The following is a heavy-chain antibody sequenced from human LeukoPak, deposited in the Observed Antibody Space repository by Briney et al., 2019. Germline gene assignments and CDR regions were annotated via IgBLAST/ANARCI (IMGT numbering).Heavy chain of an antibody. Sequence: SETLSLTCTVSGGSISSYYWSWIRQPPGKGLEWIGYIYYSGSTNYNPSLKSRVTISVDTSKNQFSLKLSSVTAADTALYYCARSHSSTSWFFDSWGQGTLVTVSS. J-gene: IGHJ4*02. V-gene: IGHV4-59*01. CDR1: GGSISSYY. CDR2: IYYSGST. D-gene: IGHD6-6*01. CDR3: ARSHSSTSWFFDS.